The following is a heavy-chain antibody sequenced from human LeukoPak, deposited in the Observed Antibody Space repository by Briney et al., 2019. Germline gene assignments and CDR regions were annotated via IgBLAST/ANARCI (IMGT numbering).Heavy chain of an antibody. Sequence: PGGSLRLSCAASGFTFSDYYMSWIRQAPGKGLEWVSYISSSGSTIYYADSVKGRFTISRDNARNSLYLQMNSLRAEDTAVYYCARRWGSYVYYYYGMDVWGQGTTVTVSS. V-gene: IGHV3-11*01. CDR3: ARRWGSYVYYYYGMDV. CDR2: ISSSGSTI. J-gene: IGHJ6*02. CDR1: GFTFSDYY. D-gene: IGHD5-24*01.